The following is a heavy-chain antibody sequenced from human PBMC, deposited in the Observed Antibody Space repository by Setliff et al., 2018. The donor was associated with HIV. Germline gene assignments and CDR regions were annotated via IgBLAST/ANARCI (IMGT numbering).Heavy chain of an antibody. Sequence: GGSLRLSCATSGFTFDDYPMSWFRQAPGKGLEWVANINPDGSHRDYVDSVKGRFTISRDNAKNSLYLQMNSLRAEDTAVYYCAVLWPFDYWGLGTLVTVSS. CDR3: AVLWPFDY. V-gene: IGHV3-7*03. D-gene: IGHD3-10*01. CDR2: INPDGSHR. CDR1: GFTFDDYP. J-gene: IGHJ4*02.